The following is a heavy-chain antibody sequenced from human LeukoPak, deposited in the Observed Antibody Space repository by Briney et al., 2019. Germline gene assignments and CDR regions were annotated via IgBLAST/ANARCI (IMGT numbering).Heavy chain of an antibody. V-gene: IGHV3-23*01. CDR3: AKDLDTMIVVVNLDC. CDR2: ISGSGGST. D-gene: IGHD3-22*01. J-gene: IGHJ4*02. Sequence: GGSLRLSCAASGFTFSSYAMSWVRQAPGKGLEWVSSISGSGGSTYYADSVKGQFTISRDNSKNTLYLQMNSLRAEDTAVYYCAKDLDTMIVVVNLDCWGQGTLVTVSS. CDR1: GFTFSSYA.